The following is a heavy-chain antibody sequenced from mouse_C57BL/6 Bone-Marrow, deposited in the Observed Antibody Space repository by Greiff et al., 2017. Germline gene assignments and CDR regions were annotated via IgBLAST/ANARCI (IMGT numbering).Heavy chain of an antibody. CDR2: IYPGSGST. D-gene: IGHD2-4*01. V-gene: IGHV1-55*01. CDR3: AWDYGAWFAY. CDR1: GYTFTSYW. J-gene: IGHJ3*01. Sequence: VQLQESGAELVKPGASVKMSCKASGYTFTSYWITWVKQRPGQGLEWIGDIYPGSGSTNYNEKFKSKATLTVDTSSSTAYMQLSSLTSEDSAVYYCAWDYGAWFAYWGQGTLVTVSA.